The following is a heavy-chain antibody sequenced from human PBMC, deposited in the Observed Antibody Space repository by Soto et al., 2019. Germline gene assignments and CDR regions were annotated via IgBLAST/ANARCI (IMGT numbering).Heavy chain of an antibody. CDR1: GFTFSSYA. Sequence: EVQLVVSGGGLVQPGGSLRLSCAASGFTFSSYAMHWVRQAPGKGLEYVSGISSNGGSTYYANSVKGRFTISRDNSKNTLYLQVGSLRAEDMAVYYCARSGLPFDYWGQGTLVTVSS. CDR2: ISSNGGST. J-gene: IGHJ4*02. CDR3: ARSGLPFDY. V-gene: IGHV3-64*01. D-gene: IGHD2-21*02.